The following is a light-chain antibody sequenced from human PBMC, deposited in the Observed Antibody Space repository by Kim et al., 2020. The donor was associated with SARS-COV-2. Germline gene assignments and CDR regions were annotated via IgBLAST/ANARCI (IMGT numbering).Light chain of an antibody. Sequence: PGESVTLSCRASPSVSSSYLTWYQQKPGQAPRLLIYGASTRATGIPARFSGSGSGTDFTLTISSLQPEDFAVYYCQQDYNLPPFTFGPGTKVDIK. CDR1: PSVSSSY. J-gene: IGKJ3*01. CDR3: QQDYNLPPFT. CDR2: GAS. V-gene: IGKV3D-7*01.